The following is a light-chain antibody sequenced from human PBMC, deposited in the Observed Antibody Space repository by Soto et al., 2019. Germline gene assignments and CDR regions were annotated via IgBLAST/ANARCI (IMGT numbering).Light chain of an antibody. CDR1: QSISDY. CDR3: QQSYSLPLT. Sequence: DIQMTQSPSSLSASVGDRVAITCRSSQSISDYLNWYQQKPGKALKLVIYGASNLQSGVPPRFSGSGSGSEFTLTISGLQPDDFAIYFCQQSYSLPLTFGPGTKVDVK. J-gene: IGKJ3*01. V-gene: IGKV1-39*01. CDR2: GAS.